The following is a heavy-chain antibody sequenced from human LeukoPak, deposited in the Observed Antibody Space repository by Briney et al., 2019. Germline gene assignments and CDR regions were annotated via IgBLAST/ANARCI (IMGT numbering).Heavy chain of an antibody. J-gene: IGHJ4*02. CDR3: AKAWNYGSGSYFDY. V-gene: IGHV3-30*18. CDR1: GFTFSSYG. CDR2: ISYDGSNK. Sequence: GRSLRLSCAASGFTFSSYGMHRVRQAPGKGLEWVAVISYDGSNKYYADSVKGRFTISRDNSKNTLYLQMNSLRAEDTAVYYCAKAWNYGSGSYFDYWGQGTLVTVSS. D-gene: IGHD3-10*01.